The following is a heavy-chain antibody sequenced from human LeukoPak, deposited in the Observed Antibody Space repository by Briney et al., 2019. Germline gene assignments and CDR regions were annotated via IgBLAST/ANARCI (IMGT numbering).Heavy chain of an antibody. CDR2: IIPILGIA. CDR3: ARGPTGYNKKYYYYYYGMDV. V-gene: IGHV1-69*04. CDR1: GGTSSSYA. D-gene: IGHD1-1*01. Sequence: GASVKVSCKASGGTSSSYAISWVRQAPGQGLEWMGRIIPILGIANYAQKFQGRVTITADKSTSTAYMELSSLRSEDTAVYYCARGPTGYNKKYYYYYYGMDVWGQGTTVTVSS. J-gene: IGHJ6*02.